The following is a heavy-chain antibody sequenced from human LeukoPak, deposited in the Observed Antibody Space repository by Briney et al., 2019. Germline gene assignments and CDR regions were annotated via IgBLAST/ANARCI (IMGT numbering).Heavy chain of an antibody. V-gene: IGHV3-23*01. D-gene: IGHD3-22*01. CDR3: AKRTFATYYYDSSGYYYFDY. J-gene: IGHJ4*02. CDR1: GFTFSGYA. CDR2: ISGSGGST. Sequence: GGSLRLSCAASGFTFSGYAMSWVRQAPGKGLEWVSAISGSGGSTYYADSVKGRFTISRDNSKNTLYLQMNSLRAEDTAVYYCAKRTFATYYYDSSGYYYFDYWGQGTLVTVSP.